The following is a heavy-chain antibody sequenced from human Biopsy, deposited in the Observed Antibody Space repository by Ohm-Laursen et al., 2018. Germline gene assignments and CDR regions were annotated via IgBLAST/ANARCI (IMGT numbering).Heavy chain of an antibody. Sequence: SETLSLTWAVSGYSVTNDYYWGWIRQPPGKGLEWIGNIYYDGITYYNPSLKSRVAMSVGTSKNQFSLRLTSVTAADTAVYYCARVAGGYAYYYGMDVWGRGTTVIVSS. CDR2: IYYDGIT. D-gene: IGHD5-12*01. V-gene: IGHV4-38-2*01. CDR3: ARVAGGYAYYYGMDV. CDR1: GYSVTNDYY. J-gene: IGHJ6*02.